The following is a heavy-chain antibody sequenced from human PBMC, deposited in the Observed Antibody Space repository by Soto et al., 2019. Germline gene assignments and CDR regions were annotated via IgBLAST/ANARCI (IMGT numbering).Heavy chain of an antibody. CDR1: GFTFSSYE. J-gene: IGHJ3*02. CDR2: ISSSGSTI. V-gene: IGHV3-48*03. D-gene: IGHD1-7*01. CDR3: ARDRGNWNYDAFDI. Sequence: GGSLRLSCAASGFTFSSYEMNWVRQAPGKGLEWVSYISSSGSTIYYADSVKGRFTISRDNAKNSLYLQMNSLRAEDTAVYYCARDRGNWNYDAFDIWGQGTMVTVSS.